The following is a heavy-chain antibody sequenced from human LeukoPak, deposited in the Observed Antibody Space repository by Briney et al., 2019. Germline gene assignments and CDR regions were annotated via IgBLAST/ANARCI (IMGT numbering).Heavy chain of an antibody. CDR1: GGSISSYY. Sequence: SETLSLTCTVSGGSISSYYWSWIRQPPGKGLEWIGYIYYSGSTNYNPSLKSRVTISVDTSKNQFSLKLSSVTAADTAVYYCARQSPSDAFDVWGQGTMVTVSS. V-gene: IGHV4-59*01. CDR3: ARQSPSDAFDV. CDR2: IYYSGST. J-gene: IGHJ3*01.